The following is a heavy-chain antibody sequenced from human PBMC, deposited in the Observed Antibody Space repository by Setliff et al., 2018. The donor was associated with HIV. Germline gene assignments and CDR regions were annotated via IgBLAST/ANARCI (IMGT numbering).Heavy chain of an antibody. CDR1: GGSISSGDYY. CDR2: MSYTGTT. CDR3: AMGSSGYPFDY. J-gene: IGHJ4*02. D-gene: IGHD3-22*01. V-gene: IGHV4-39*01. Sequence: PSETLSLTCTVSGGSISSGDYYWSWIRQHPRKGLEWIGSMSYTGTTYDNPSLKSRVTISVDTSKNQFSLKLTSVTAADAAVYFCAMGSSGYPFDYWGQGSLVTVS.